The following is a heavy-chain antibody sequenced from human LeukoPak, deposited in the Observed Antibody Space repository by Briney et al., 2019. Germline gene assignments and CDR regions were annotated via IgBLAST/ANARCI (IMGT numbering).Heavy chain of an antibody. Sequence: GASVKVSCKSSGYTFTSYGISWVRQAPGQGLEWMGWISAYNGNTNYAQKLQGRVTMTTDTSTSTAYMELRSLRSDDTAVYYCARDKEDIVVVGAAGAFDIWGQGTMVTVSS. J-gene: IGHJ3*02. CDR1: GYTFTSYG. CDR3: ARDKEDIVVVGAAGAFDI. D-gene: IGHD2-15*01. CDR2: ISAYNGNT. V-gene: IGHV1-18*01.